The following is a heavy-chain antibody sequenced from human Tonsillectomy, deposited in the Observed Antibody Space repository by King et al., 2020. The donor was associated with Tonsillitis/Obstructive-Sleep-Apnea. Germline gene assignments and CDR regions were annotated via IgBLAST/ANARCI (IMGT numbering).Heavy chain of an antibody. J-gene: IGHJ4*02. V-gene: IGHV3-64D*06. CDR3: VKDLRRAYDY. Sequence: VQLVESGGGLVQPGGSLRLSCSASGFTFSSYAMHWVHQAPGKGLEYVSAISSNGGSTYYADSVKGRFTISRDNSKNTLYLQMTSLRAEDTAVYYCVKDLRRAYDYWGQGTLVTVSS. CDR1: GFTFSSYA. CDR2: ISSNGGST.